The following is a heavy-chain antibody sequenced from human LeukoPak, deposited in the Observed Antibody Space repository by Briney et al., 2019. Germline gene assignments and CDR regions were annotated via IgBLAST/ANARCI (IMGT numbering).Heavy chain of an antibody. Sequence: SETLSLTCTVSGGSISSGGYYWSWIRQHPGKGLEWIGYIYYSGSTYYNPSLKSRATISVDTSKNQFSLKLSSVTAADTAVYYCARAIVLMVYGLNWFDPWGQGTLVTVSS. V-gene: IGHV4-31*03. J-gene: IGHJ5*02. CDR3: ARAIVLMVYGLNWFDP. CDR1: GGSISSGGYY. CDR2: IYYSGST. D-gene: IGHD2-8*01.